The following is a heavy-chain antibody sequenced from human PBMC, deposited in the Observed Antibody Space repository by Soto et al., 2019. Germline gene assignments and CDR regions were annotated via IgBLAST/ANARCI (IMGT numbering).Heavy chain of an antibody. V-gene: IGHV4-59*08. Sequence: PSETLSLTCTVSGGSISSYYWSWIRQPPGKGLEWIGYIYYSGSTNYNPSLKSRVTISVDTSKNQFSLKLSSVTAADTAVYYCARVPPYYDILTGYYSPLYYFDYWGQGTLVTVSS. J-gene: IGHJ4*02. CDR3: ARVPPYYDILTGYYSPLYYFDY. CDR2: IYYSGST. D-gene: IGHD3-9*01. CDR1: GGSISSYY.